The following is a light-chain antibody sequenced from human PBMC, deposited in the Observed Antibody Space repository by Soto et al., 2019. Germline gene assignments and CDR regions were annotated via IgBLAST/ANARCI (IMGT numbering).Light chain of an antibody. CDR3: QQYNSYSGFT. J-gene: IGKJ3*01. Sequence: DIQMTQSPSTLSASVGDRVTITCRASQSISSWLAWYQQKPGKAPKLLIYRAPSLESGVPSRFSGSGSGTEFTLHISSLQPDDFATYYCQQYNSYSGFTFGPGTKVDIK. CDR1: QSISSW. CDR2: RAP. V-gene: IGKV1-5*03.